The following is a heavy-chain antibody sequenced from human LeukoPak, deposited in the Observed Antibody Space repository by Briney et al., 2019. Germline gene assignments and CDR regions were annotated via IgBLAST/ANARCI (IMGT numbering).Heavy chain of an antibody. J-gene: IGHJ4*02. CDR2: INSDGSST. V-gene: IGHV3-74*01. CDR3: AIGPYCSGGSCYPPSY. CDR1: GFTFSSYW. D-gene: IGHD2-15*01. Sequence: GGSLRLSCAASGFTFSSYWMHWVRQAPEKGLVWVSRINSDGSSTSYADSVKGRFTISRDNAKNTLYLQMNSLRAEDTAVYYRAIGPYCSGGSCYPPSYWGQGTLVTVSS.